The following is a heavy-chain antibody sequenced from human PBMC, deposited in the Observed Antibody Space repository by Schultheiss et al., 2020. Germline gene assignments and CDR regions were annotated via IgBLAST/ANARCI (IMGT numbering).Heavy chain of an antibody. CDR2: IYYSGST. CDR3: ARSPSSAGPSDY. Sequence: SETLSLTCTVSGASINNGGYHWSWIRQPPGKGLEWIGYIYYSGSTNYNPSLKSRVTISVDTSKNQFSLKLSSVTAADTAVYFCARSPSSAGPSDYWGQGALVTVSS. CDR1: GASINNGGYH. J-gene: IGHJ4*02. V-gene: IGHV4-61*08. D-gene: IGHD6-13*01.